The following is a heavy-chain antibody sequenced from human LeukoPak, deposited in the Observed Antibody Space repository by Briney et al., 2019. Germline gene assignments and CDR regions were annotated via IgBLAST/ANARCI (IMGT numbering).Heavy chain of an antibody. V-gene: IGHV3-23*01. J-gene: IGHJ4*02. D-gene: IGHD1-26*01. CDR1: GFTFSSYG. CDR3: AKSGTWELLNAY. CDR2: ISGSGGST. Sequence: PGGSLRLSCAASGFTFSSYGMSWVRQAPGKGLEWVSAISGSGGSTYYADSVKGRFTISRDNSKNTLYLQMNSLRAEDTAVYYCAKSGTWELLNAYWGQGTLVTVSS.